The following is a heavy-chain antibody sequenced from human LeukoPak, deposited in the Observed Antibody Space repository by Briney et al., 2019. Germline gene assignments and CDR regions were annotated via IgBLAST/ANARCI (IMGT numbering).Heavy chain of an antibody. CDR2: IYYSGST. D-gene: IGHD3-10*01. V-gene: IGHV4-39*01. Sequence: SETLSLTCTVSGGSISSYYWGWIRQPPGKGLEWIGSIYYSGSTYYNPSLKSRVTISGDTSKNQFSLKLSSVTAADTAVYYCARLLLLWFGEPDYWGQGTVVTVSS. CDR3: ARLLLLWFGEPDY. J-gene: IGHJ4*02. CDR1: GGSISSYY.